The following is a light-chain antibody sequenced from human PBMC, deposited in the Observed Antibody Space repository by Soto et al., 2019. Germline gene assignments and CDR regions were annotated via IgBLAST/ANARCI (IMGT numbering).Light chain of an antibody. CDR2: GVS. J-gene: IGKJ5*01. CDR1: QRLSASD. Sequence: EIVLTQSPGTLCLSPGQRATLSCRASQRLSASDIAWYQQKPGQAPKFLIYGVSSRATGIPDRFSGSGSGTDFTLTISRLEPEDFAAYHCQQYGSSPLITFGQGTRLEIK. CDR3: QQYGSSPLIT. V-gene: IGKV3-20*01.